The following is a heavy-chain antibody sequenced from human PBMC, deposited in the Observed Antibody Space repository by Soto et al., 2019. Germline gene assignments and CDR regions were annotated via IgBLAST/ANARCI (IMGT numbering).Heavy chain of an antibody. CDR3: ANLGRYLAWLSRPYYCGKEV. D-gene: IGHD3-3*01. Sequence: GGSLRLSCAASGFTFSSYAMSWVRQAPGKGLEWVSAISGSGGSTYYADSVKGRFTISRDNSKNTLYLQMNSLRAEDKAVYYCANLGRYLAWLSRPYYCGKEVWGRVTTVAVGS. CDR1: GFTFSSYA. V-gene: IGHV3-23*01. CDR2: ISGSGGST. J-gene: IGHJ6*01.